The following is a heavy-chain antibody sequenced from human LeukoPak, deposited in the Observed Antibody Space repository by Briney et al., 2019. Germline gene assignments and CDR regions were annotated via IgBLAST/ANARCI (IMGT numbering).Heavy chain of an antibody. CDR1: GFTFDDYG. D-gene: IGHD2-2*01. Sequence: GGSLRLSCAASGFTFDDYGMSWVGHVRGKGVEWVSGTNWDGAGTVYADSVKGRFTISRDNVKNFLYLQMNSLRVEDTALYFCGRVYCSTTSCYDYYDYYMDVWGKGTTVTVSS. V-gene: IGHV3-20*04. J-gene: IGHJ6*03. CDR2: TNWDGAGT. CDR3: GRVYCSTTSCYDYYDYYMDV.